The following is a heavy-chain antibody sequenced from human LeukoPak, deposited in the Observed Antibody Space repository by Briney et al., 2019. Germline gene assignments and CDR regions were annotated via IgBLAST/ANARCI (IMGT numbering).Heavy chain of an antibody. Sequence: GGSLRLSCAASGFTFSSYGMHWVRQAPGKGLEWVAFIRYDGSNKYYADSVKGRFTISRDNSKNTLYLQMNSLRAEDTAVYYCARDPGGGVREYYFDYWGQGTLVTVSS. V-gene: IGHV3-30*02. J-gene: IGHJ4*02. CDR1: GFTFSSYG. CDR2: IRYDGSNK. D-gene: IGHD1-26*01. CDR3: ARDPGGGVREYYFDY.